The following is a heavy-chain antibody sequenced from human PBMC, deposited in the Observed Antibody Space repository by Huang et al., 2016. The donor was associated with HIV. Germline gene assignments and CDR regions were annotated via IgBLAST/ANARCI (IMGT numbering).Heavy chain of an antibody. Sequence: QITLRESGPTLVKPTQTLTLTCTFSGFSLSTSGVGVGCIRPPTVKALEWLALLYLKDDERYTPSLEGRLTISKDISKNQVVLRMTNMDPVDTGTYYCVHRWDPVTVFSYFDSWGQGTLVTVSS. J-gene: IGHJ4*02. CDR2: LYLKDDE. V-gene: IGHV2-5*04. D-gene: IGHD4-4*01. CDR3: VHRWDPVTVFSYFDS. CDR1: GFSLSTSGVG.